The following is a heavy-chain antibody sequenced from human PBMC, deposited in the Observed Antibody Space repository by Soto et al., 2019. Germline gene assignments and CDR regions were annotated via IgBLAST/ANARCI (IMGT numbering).Heavy chain of an antibody. V-gene: IGHV4-39*01. J-gene: IGHJ6*04. CDR2: IYSSGST. CDR1: GGPIGGSIYL. D-gene: IGHD3-16*01. CDR3: TLRFVVDRGHTSIDV. Sequence: LETLSLACTVHGGPIGGSIYLWGGIRQSPGTGLEWLGTIYSSGSTYYNPSLKSRITMSLDTSKNQFSLNLGSVTAADTAVYYCTLRFVVDRGHTSIDVPGTGTTGTVFS.